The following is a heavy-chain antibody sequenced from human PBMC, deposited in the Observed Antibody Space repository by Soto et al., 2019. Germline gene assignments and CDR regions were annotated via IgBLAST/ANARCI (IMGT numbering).Heavy chain of an antibody. Sequence: GESLKISCKTSGYSFTSHWIGWVRQMPGNGLEWMGIIYPGDSDTRYSPSFQGQVTISADKSINTAYLQWTSLKASDTAMYYCARNDYNGNSVDYWGQGTLVTVYS. V-gene: IGHV5-51*01. CDR3: ARNDYNGNSVDY. D-gene: IGHD4-4*01. J-gene: IGHJ4*02. CDR1: GYSFTSHW. CDR2: IYPGDSDT.